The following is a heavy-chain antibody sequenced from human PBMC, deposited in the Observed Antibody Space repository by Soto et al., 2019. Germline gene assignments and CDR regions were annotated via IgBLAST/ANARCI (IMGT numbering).Heavy chain of an antibody. D-gene: IGHD6-13*01. J-gene: IGHJ4*02. Sequence: PSETLSLTCTVSGCSISSYYWSWIRQPPGKGLEWIGYIYYSGSTNYNPSLKSRVTISVDTSKNQFSLKLASVAAADTATYFCARLQAAVPHYWGQGTLVTVSS. CDR2: IYYSGST. CDR3: ARLQAAVPHY. V-gene: IGHV4-59*08. CDR1: GCSISSYY.